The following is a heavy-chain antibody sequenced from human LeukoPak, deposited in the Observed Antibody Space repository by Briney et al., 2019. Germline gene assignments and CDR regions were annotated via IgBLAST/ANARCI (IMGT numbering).Heavy chain of an antibody. V-gene: IGHV4-39*01. D-gene: IGHD6-13*01. CDR3: ARDAAAAGNLDL. Sequence: PSETLSLTCTVSGGSISSSSYYWGWIRQPPGKGLEWIGSIYYSGSTYYNPSLKSRVTISVDTSKNRFSLKLSSVTAADTAVYYCARDAAAAGNLDLWGRGTLVTVSS. CDR2: IYYSGST. J-gene: IGHJ2*01. CDR1: GGSISSSSYY.